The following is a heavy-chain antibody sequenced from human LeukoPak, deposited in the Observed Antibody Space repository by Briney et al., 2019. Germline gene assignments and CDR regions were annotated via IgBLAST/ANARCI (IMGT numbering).Heavy chain of an antibody. J-gene: IGHJ4*02. CDR2: IGGDGGST. CDR1: GFTFDDYA. Sequence: PGGSLRLSCAASGFTFDDYAMHWVRQASGKGLEWVSLIGGDGGSTYYADSVKGRFTISRDNSKNSLFLQMKSLRTDDTALYYCVKEPHYYDRSGYFWGQGTLVTVSS. V-gene: IGHV3-43*02. CDR3: VKEPHYYDRSGYF. D-gene: IGHD3-22*01.